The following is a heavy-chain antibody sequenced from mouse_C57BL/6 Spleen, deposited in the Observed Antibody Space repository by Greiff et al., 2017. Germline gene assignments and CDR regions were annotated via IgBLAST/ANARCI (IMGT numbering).Heavy chain of an antibody. CDR3: ARNNGIDGNYAFAY. D-gene: IGHD2-1*01. CDR2: IWKGGGT. Sequence: QVQLKESGPGLLAPSQSLSTTSTVPGFSLPSIAISWVRQPPGRGLEWLGVIWKGGGTNYNSALKSRLSISKDNSKSQVFLKMNSLQTDDTARYYCARNNGIDGNYAFAYWGQGTLVTVSA. V-gene: IGHV2-9-1*01. J-gene: IGHJ3*01. CDR1: GFSLPSIA.